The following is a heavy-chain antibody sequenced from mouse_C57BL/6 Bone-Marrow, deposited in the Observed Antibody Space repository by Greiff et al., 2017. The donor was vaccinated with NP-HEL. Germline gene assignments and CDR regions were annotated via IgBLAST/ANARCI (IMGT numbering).Heavy chain of an antibody. Sequence: DVQLVESGGDLVKPGGSLKLSCAASGFTFSSYGMSWVRQTPDKRLEWVATISSGGSYTYYPDSVKGRFTISRDNAKNTLYLQMSSLKSEDTAMYYCARGYGIPFAYWGQGTLVTVSA. CDR2: ISSGGSYT. CDR3: ARGYGIPFAY. J-gene: IGHJ3*01. CDR1: GFTFSSYG. V-gene: IGHV5-6*01. D-gene: IGHD2-1*01.